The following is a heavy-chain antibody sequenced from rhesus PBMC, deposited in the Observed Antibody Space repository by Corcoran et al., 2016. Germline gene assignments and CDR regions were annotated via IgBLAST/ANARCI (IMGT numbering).Heavy chain of an antibody. CDR2: INPYNGNT. D-gene: IGHD4-29*01. V-gene: IGHV1S2*01. J-gene: IGHJ4*01. Sequence: VQSGAEVKKPGSSVKVSCKASGYPFTDYYMHWVRQAPRQGLEWMGWINPYNGNTKYAQKFQGRVTMTRDTSTSTAYMELSSLRSEDTAVYYCARDRAHYGAESDYWGQGVLVTVSS. CDR3: ARDRAHYGAESDY. CDR1: GYPFTDYY.